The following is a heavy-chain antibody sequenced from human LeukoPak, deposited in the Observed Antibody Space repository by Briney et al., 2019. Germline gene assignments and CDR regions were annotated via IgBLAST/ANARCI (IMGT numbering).Heavy chain of an antibody. CDR2: IYYSGST. CDR3: ARRGYCSSTSCYNGYYFDC. J-gene: IGHJ4*02. V-gene: IGHV4-39*01. Sequence: SETLSLTCTVSGGSISSSSYYWGWIRQPPGKGLEWIGSIYYSGSTYYNPSLKSRVTISVDTSKNQFSLKLNSVTAADTAVYYRARRGYCSSTSCYNGYYFDCWGQGTLVTVSS. D-gene: IGHD2-2*02. CDR1: GGSISSSSYY.